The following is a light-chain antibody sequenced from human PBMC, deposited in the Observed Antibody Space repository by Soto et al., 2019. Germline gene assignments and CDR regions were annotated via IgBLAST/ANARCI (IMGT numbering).Light chain of an antibody. CDR2: GAS. CDR1: PSVSSS. Sequence: EIVMTQSPVTLSVSPGERATLSCRASPSVSSSLAWFQQKPGQAPRLLIYGASTRATGIPARFSGSGSGTEFTLNISSLQSEEFAVYYCQQYNNWPRTFGQGTKLEMK. J-gene: IGKJ2*01. V-gene: IGKV3-15*01. CDR3: QQYNNWPRT.